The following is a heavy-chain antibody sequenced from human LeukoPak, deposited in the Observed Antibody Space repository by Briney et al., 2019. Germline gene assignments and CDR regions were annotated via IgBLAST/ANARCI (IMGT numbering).Heavy chain of an antibody. V-gene: IGHV3-48*02. J-gene: IGHJ4*02. Sequence: GGSLRLSCAASGFTLGSYSMTWVRQAPGKGLEWVSYISTSSSTISYADSVKGRFTISRDNAKNSLSLQMNSLRDEDTAVYYCARGAWFESFDYWGQGTLVTVSS. CDR1: GFTLGSYS. D-gene: IGHD3-10*01. CDR2: ISTSSSTI. CDR3: ARGAWFESFDY.